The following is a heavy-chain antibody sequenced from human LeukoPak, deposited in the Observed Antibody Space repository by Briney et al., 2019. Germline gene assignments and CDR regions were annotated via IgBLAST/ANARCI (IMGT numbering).Heavy chain of an antibody. CDR3: ARAVYDSSGYLNFDY. CDR1: GFTFSSYE. Sequence: GGSLRLSCAASGFTFSSYEMNWVRQAPGKGLEWVSYISSSGSAIYYADSVKGRFTISRDNAKNSLYLQMNSLRAEDTAVYYCARAVYDSSGYLNFDYWGQGTLVTVSS. D-gene: IGHD3-22*01. J-gene: IGHJ4*02. V-gene: IGHV3-48*03. CDR2: ISSSGSAI.